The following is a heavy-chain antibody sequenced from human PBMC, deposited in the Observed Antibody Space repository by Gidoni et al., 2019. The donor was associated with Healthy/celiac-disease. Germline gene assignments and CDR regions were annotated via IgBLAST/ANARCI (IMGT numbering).Heavy chain of an antibody. CDR3: ARQYSGSYIDY. CDR1: GSSFTSHW. V-gene: IGHV5-51*01. D-gene: IGHD1-26*01. J-gene: IGHJ4*02. CDR2: IYPGDSDT. Sequence: VQLVQSGAEVKKPGDSLKISWKGSGSSFTSHWIGWVRQKPGKCLEWMGLIYPGDSDTRYSPSFQGQVTISADKSISTAYLQWRSLKASDTAMYYCARQYSGSYIDYWGQGTLVTVSS.